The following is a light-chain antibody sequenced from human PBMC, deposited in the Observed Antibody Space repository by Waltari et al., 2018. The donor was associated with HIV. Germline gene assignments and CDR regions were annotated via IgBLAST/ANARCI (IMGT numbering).Light chain of an antibody. Sequence: QSALTQPRSVSGSPGQSVAISCSELSSDFGGPHFVSCYQQQPGKAPKRIISYVMKRPSGVPDRFSASLSGNMATLTISGLQTEDEADYYCCSYAGFNTFVFGSGTKVTVL. CDR3: CSYAGFNTFV. V-gene: IGLV2-11*01. CDR2: YVM. J-gene: IGLJ1*01. CDR1: SSDFGGPHF.